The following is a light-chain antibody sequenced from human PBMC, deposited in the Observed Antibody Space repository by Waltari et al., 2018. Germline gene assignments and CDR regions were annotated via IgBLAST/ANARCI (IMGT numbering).Light chain of an antibody. CDR1: QSVSPN. CDR2: GAS. Sequence: EIVLTQSPATLSVSPGETATLSYRASQSVSPNLAWYQQKPGQTPRLLISGASTRATGIPARFSGSWSGTEFTLTISSLQSEDFAVYYCQQYKNWPLTFGGGTKVEIK. CDR3: QQYKNWPLT. J-gene: IGKJ4*01. V-gene: IGKV3-15*01.